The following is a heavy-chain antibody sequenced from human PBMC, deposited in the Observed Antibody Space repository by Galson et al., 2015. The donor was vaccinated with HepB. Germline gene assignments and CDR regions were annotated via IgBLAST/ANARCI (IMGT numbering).Heavy chain of an antibody. CDR1: GFTFSSYA. CDR3: AKVGGVVVVIPQGMDV. J-gene: IGHJ6*02. Sequence: SLRLSCAASGFTFSSYAMSWVRQAPGKGLEWVSAISGSGGSTYYADSVKGRFTISRDNSKNTLYLQMNSLRAEDTAVYYCAKVGGVVVVIPQGMDVWGQGTTVTVSS. V-gene: IGHV3-23*01. D-gene: IGHD3-22*01. CDR2: ISGSGGST.